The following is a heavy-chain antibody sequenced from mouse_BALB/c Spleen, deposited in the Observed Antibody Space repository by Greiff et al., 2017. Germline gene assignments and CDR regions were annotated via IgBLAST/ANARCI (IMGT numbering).Heavy chain of an antibody. Sequence: LQQPGSELVRPGASVKLSCKASGYTFTSYWMHWVKQRPGQGLEWIGNIYPGSGSTNYDEKFKSKATLTVDTSSSTAYMQLSSLTSEDSAIYYGARWLLLHWYFDVWGAGTTVTVSA. CDR3: ARWLLLHWYFDV. CDR1: GYTFTSYW. J-gene: IGHJ1*01. D-gene: IGHD2-3*01. V-gene: IGHV1S22*01. CDR2: IYPGSGST.